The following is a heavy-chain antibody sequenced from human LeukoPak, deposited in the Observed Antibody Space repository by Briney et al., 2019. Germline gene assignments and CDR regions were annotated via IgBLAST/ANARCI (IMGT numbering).Heavy chain of an antibody. J-gene: IGHJ5*02. V-gene: IGHV3-23*01. D-gene: IGHD2-15*01. Sequence: PGGSLRLSCVASGFTFSNYAMSWVRQAPGKGLELVSGIYGSDDKTVYGDAVKGWFTISRDNSKSTLYLQMNSLRADDTAVYYCAKTQGYYDAWGQGALVTVSS. CDR3: AKTQGYYDA. CDR2: IYGSDDKT. CDR1: GFTFSNYA.